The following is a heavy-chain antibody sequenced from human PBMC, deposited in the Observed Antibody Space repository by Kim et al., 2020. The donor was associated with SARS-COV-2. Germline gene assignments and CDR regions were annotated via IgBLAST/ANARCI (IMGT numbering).Heavy chain of an antibody. Sequence: ASVKVSCKASGYTFTSYGISWVRQAPGQGLEWMGWISAYNGNTNYAQKLQGRVTMTTDTSTSTAYMELRSLRSDDTAVYYCARRYYDSSGYCSYYFDYWGQGTLVTVSS. CDR1: GYTFTSYG. CDR2: ISAYNGNT. D-gene: IGHD3-22*01. J-gene: IGHJ4*02. CDR3: ARRYYDSSGYCSYYFDY. V-gene: IGHV1-18*01.